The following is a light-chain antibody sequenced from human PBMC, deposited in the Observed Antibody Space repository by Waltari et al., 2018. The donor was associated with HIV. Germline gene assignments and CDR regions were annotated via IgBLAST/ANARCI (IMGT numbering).Light chain of an antibody. J-gene: IGKJ2*01. V-gene: IGKV1-39*01. Sequence: DIQMTQSPLSLSASVGARVTITCRESQSISSYLNWYQQKPGKAPKVLIYTASSLQSGVPSRFSGSGSGTDFTLTISSLQPEDFATYYCQQSYSSPRTFGQGTKLEIK. CDR2: TAS. CDR1: QSISSY. CDR3: QQSYSSPRT.